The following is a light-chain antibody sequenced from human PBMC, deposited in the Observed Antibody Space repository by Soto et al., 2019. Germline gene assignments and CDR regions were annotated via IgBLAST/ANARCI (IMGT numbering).Light chain of an antibody. J-gene: IGKJ1*01. V-gene: IGKV1-39*01. Sequence: DIQMTQSPSSLSASVGDSVTITCRASQTISYYLNWYQQKPGKAPKLLIYAASSLPSGVPSRFSGSGSGTDFTLTISSLQPEDFATYYCQQSYSTPRTFGQGTKVEIK. CDR2: AAS. CDR1: QTISYY. CDR3: QQSYSTPRT.